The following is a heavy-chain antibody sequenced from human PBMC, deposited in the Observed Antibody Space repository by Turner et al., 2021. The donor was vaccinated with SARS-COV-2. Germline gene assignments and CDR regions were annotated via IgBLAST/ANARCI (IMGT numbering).Heavy chain of an antibody. J-gene: IGHJ4*02. CDR1: GYTLIELS. Sequence: QVQLVPSWAEVKKPGASVKVSCKVSGYTLIELSIHWVRLAPGKGLEWMGGFDHEDDETIYEQKFQGRVPMTEDTSTDTAYMELSSLRSEDTAVYYCATDYAIVEATLLDYWGQGTLVTVSS. CDR2: FDHEDDET. V-gene: IGHV1-24*01. D-gene: IGHD1-26*01. CDR3: ATDYAIVEATLLDY.